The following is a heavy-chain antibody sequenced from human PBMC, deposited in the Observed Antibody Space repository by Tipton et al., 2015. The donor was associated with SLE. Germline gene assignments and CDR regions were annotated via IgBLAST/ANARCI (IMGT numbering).Heavy chain of an antibody. CDR2: IYYSGST. D-gene: IGHD2-8*01. V-gene: IGHV4-59*12. Sequence: TLSLTCTVSGGSISPYYWSWIRQPPGKGLEWIGTIYYSGSTYYYPSLKSRTTISVDTSKNQFSLEVRSVTAADTAVYYCVRLRSKVLIDYWGQGSLVTVSS. J-gene: IGHJ4*02. CDR3: VRLRSKVLIDY. CDR1: GGSISPYY.